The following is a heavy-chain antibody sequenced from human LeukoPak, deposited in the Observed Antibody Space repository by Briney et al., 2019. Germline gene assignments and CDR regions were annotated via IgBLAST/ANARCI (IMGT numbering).Heavy chain of an antibody. CDR3: AKEGYYGSGSFPDY. V-gene: IGHV3-48*03. D-gene: IGHD3-10*01. J-gene: IGHJ4*02. CDR2: ISSSGSTI. CDR1: GFTFSSYE. Sequence: GGSLRLSCAASGFTFSSYEMNWVRQAPGKGLEWVSYISSSGSTIYYADSVKGRFTISRDNTKNSLYLQMNSLRADDMGVFYCAKEGYYGSGSFPDYWGQGTLVTVSS.